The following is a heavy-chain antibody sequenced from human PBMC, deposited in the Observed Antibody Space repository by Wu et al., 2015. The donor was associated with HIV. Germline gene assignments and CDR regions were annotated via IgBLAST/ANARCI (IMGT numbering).Heavy chain of an antibody. CDR2: MNPNSGST. V-gene: IGHV1-8*01. J-gene: IGHJ4*02. CDR1: GYTFTHYD. D-gene: IGHD6-13*01. Sequence: QVRLIQSGAEVKKPGASVKVSCKASGYTFTHYDINWVRQASGQGLEWMGWMNPNSGSTSYAQKFQGRVTMTRDTSTSTVYMELSSLRSEDTAVYYCARDHGEYSSSWGGSIDYWGQGTLGHRLL. CDR3: ARDHGEYSSSWGGSIDY.